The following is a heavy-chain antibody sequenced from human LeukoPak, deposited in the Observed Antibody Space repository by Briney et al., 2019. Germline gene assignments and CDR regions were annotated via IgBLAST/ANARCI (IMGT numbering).Heavy chain of an antibody. J-gene: IGHJ6*01. CDR3: ARYPDPDILTGRGSTKLYYYYYGMHV. V-gene: IGHV3-23*01. D-gene: IGHD3-9*01. Sequence: GGSLRLSCAASGFTFSSYAMSWVRQAPGKGLEWVSAISGSGGSTYYADSVKGRFTISRDNSKNTLYLQMNSLRTEDTAVYYCARYPDPDILTGRGSTKLYYYYYGMHVWGQGTTVTVSS. CDR2: ISGSGGST. CDR1: GFTFSSYA.